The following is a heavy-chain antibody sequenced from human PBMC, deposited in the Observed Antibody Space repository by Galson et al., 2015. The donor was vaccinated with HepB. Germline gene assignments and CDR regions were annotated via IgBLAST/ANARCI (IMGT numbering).Heavy chain of an antibody. J-gene: IGHJ3*02. Sequence: SVKVSCKASGFTFTSSAVQWVRQARGQRLGWIGWIVVGSGNTNYAQKFQERVTITRDMSTSTAYMELSSLRSEDTAVYYCAKGYCSSTSCPDAFDIWGQGTMVTVSS. CDR2: IVVGSGNT. V-gene: IGHV1-58*01. CDR1: GFTFTSSA. D-gene: IGHD2-2*01. CDR3: AKGYCSSTSCPDAFDI.